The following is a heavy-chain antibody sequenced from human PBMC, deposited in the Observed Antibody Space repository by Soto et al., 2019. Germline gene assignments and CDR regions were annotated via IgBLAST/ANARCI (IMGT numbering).Heavy chain of an antibody. D-gene: IGHD3-22*01. J-gene: IGHJ4*02. V-gene: IGHV3-9*01. CDR3: AKNMDYFADSVSRPYEH. Sequence: DVQLVESGGGLVQPGRSLRLSCAASGFTFDDYTMHWVRQAPGKGLEWVSLISWDSRKVDYADSVKGRFSISRDNARSSLYLQMNSLTPEDTAIYYCAKNMDYFADSVSRPYEHWGRGTLVAVSS. CDR2: ISWDSRKV. CDR1: GFTFDDYT.